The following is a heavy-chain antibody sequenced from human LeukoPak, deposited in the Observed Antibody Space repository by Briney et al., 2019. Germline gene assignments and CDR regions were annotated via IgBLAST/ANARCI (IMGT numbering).Heavy chain of an antibody. J-gene: IGHJ4*02. CDR1: GGSISSYY. Sequence: SETLSLTCTVSGGSISSYYWSWIRQPPGKGLEWIGYIYYSGSTNYNPSLKSRVTISVDTSKNQFSLKLSSVTAADTAVYYCASRGNTYYYDSSGYYPFDYWGQGTLVTVSS. CDR3: ASRGNTYYYDSSGYYPFDY. CDR2: IYYSGST. D-gene: IGHD3-22*01. V-gene: IGHV4-59*12.